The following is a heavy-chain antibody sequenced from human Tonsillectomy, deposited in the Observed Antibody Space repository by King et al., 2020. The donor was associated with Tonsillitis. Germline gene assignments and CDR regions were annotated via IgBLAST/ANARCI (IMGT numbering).Heavy chain of an antibody. J-gene: IGHJ4*02. CDR3: ARSSWGSSGYSYLFDY. CDR2: ISVYNGNT. CDR1: GYTFTTYG. Sequence: QLVQSGAEVKKPGASVKVSCKASGYTFTTYGISWVRQAPGQGLEWMGWISVYNGNTNYAQKLQGRVTMTTDTSTSTAYMELKSLRSDDTAVYYCARSSWGSSGYSYLFDYWGQGTLVTVSS. V-gene: IGHV1-18*01. D-gene: IGHD3-22*01.